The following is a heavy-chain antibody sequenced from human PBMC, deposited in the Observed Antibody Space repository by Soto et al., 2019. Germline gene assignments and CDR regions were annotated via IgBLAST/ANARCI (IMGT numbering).Heavy chain of an antibody. Sequence: PGESLKISCKGSGYNFATYWMIWVRQMPGKGLEWMGIIYPGDSDTRYSPSFQGQVTISADKSISTAYLQWASLKASDTAIYYCARHEVASGLYYLDHWGPGTLVTVSS. J-gene: IGHJ4*02. CDR2: IYPGDSDT. V-gene: IGHV5-51*01. D-gene: IGHD6-25*01. CDR1: GYNFATYW. CDR3: ARHEVASGLYYLDH.